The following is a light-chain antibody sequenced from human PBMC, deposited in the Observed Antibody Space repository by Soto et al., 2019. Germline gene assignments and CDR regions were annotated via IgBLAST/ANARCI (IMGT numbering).Light chain of an antibody. V-gene: IGKV1-6*01. CDR1: QGIRTD. J-gene: IGKJ1*01. CDR2: GAS. CDR3: LQDYSYPRT. Sequence: AVQMTQSPPSLSASVGDRVTITCRASQGIRTDLGWYQQTPGKAPKLLISGASSLQSGVPSRFSGSGSGADFTLTISSLQPEDSATYYCLQDYSYPRTFGQGTKADIK.